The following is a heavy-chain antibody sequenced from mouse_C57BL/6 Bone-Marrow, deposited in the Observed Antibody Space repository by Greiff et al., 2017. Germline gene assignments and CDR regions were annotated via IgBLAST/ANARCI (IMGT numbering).Heavy chain of an antibody. J-gene: IGHJ3*01. CDR2: IRNKANNHAT. Sequence: EVKVVESGGGLVQPGGSMKLSCAASGFTFSDAWMDWVRQSPEKGLEWVAEIRNKANNHATYYAESVKGRFTISRDDSKSSVYLQMNSLRAEDTGIYYCTRRGAYYSNPAWFAYWGQGTLVTVSA. CDR3: TRRGAYYSNPAWFAY. V-gene: IGHV6-6*01. D-gene: IGHD2-5*01. CDR1: GFTFSDAW.